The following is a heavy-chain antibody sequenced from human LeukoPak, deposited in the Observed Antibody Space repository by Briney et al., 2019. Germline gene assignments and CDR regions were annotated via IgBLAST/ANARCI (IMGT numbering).Heavy chain of an antibody. V-gene: IGHV3-74*01. J-gene: IGHJ4*02. D-gene: IGHD2-21*02. CDR2: INSDGSST. CDR1: GFTFSNYW. Sequence: GGSLRLSCAASGFTFSNYWMHWVRQAPGKGLVWVSRINSDGSSTSYADSVKGRFTISRDNAKNTLYLQMNSLRAEDTAVYYCATLAYCGGDCYRPLWGQGTLVTVSS. CDR3: ATLAYCGGDCYRPL.